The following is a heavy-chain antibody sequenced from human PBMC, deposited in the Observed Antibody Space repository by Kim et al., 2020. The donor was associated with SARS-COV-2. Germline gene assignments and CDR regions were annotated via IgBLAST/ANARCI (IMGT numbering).Heavy chain of an antibody. Sequence: GESLKISCKGSGYSFTSYWISWVRQMPGKGLEWMGRIDPSDSYTNYSPSFQGHVTISADKSISTAYLQWSSLKASDTAMYYCASDLYYDSSGYPRDYWGQGTLVTVSS. CDR2: IDPSDSYT. CDR1: GYSFTSYW. J-gene: IGHJ4*02. D-gene: IGHD3-22*01. V-gene: IGHV5-10-1*01. CDR3: ASDLYYDSSGYPRDY.